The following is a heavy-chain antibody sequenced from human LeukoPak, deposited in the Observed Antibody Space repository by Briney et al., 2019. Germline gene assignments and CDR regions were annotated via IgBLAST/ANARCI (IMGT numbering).Heavy chain of an antibody. CDR3: AKAIFGVPNDAFDI. V-gene: IGHV3-53*01. Sequence: GGSLRLSCAASGFTVSSNYMSWVRQAPGKGLEWVSVIYSGGSTYYADSVKGRFTISRDNSKNTLYLQMNSLRAEDTAVYYCAKAIFGVPNDAFDIWGQGTMVTVSS. CDR1: GFTVSSNY. CDR2: IYSGGST. D-gene: IGHD3-3*01. J-gene: IGHJ3*02.